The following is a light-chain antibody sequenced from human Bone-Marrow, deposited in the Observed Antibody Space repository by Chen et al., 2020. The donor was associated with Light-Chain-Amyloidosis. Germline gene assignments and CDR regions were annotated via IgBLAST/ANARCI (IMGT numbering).Light chain of an antibody. V-gene: IGKV1-9*01. J-gene: IGKJ3*01. CDR1: QDIVSY. CDR3: QQLNFLPPT. Sequence: IQLTQSPSSLSASEGDRVTITCRASQDIVSYLAWYQQKPGKAPKLLIHAASTLYSGVPSRFRGSGSGTDFTLTISGLQAEDFATYYCQQLNFLPPTFGPGTTVDMK. CDR2: AAS.